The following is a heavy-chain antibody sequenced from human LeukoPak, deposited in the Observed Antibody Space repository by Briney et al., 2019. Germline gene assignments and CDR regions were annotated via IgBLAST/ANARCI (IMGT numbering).Heavy chain of an antibody. V-gene: IGHV4-34*01. J-gene: IGHJ4*02. D-gene: IGHD3-22*01. CDR3: AREYYDSTIYY. CDR2: INHSGST. CDR1: GGSFSGYY. Sequence: PSETLSLTCAVYGGSFSGYYWSWIRQPPGKGLEWIGEINHSGSTNYNPSLKSRVTISVDTSKNQFSLKLSSVTAADTAVYYCAREYYDSTIYYWGQGTLATVSS.